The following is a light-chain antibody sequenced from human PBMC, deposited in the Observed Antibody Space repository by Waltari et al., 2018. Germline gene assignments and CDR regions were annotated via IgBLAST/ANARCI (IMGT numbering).Light chain of an antibody. CDR2: EVN. Sequence: QSVLTQPPSVSVSPGQSVTISCTGPSSDVGSYTCVSCSQHPPGTAPKLILFEVNNRPPGVPDRFSGSKSGDTASLTISGLQAEDEADYYCSSYTASTTLIFGGGTKVTVL. V-gene: IGLV2-18*02. CDR1: SSDVGSYTC. CDR3: SSYTASTTLI. J-gene: IGLJ2*01.